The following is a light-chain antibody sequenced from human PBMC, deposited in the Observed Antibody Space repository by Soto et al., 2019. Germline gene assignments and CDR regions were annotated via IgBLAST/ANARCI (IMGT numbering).Light chain of an antibody. CDR1: QGISSF. J-gene: IGKJ3*01. CDR3: QHLNTFPMS. Sequence: IQLTQSPSSLSASVGDRVTITCRASQGISSFLAWYQQKPGKAPKLLIYGASTLQNGVPSRFRGSGSGTDFNLTIGSLQPEYFATYYCQHLNTFPMSFGPGKKVDIK. CDR2: GAS. V-gene: IGKV1-9*01.